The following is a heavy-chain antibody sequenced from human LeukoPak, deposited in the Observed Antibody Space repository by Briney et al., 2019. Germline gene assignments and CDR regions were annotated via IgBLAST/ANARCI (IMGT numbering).Heavy chain of an antibody. CDR1: GGSISSSSYY. V-gene: IGHV4-39*07. D-gene: IGHD3-3*01. J-gene: IGHJ4*02. CDR3: ARGAFWSGYRHPGFDY. CDR2: IYYSGST. Sequence: SETLSLTCTVSGGSISSSSYYWGWIRQPPGKGLEWIGSIYYSGSTYYNPSLKSRVTISVDTSKNQFSLKLSSVTAADTAVYYCARGAFWSGYRHPGFDYWGQGTLVTVSS.